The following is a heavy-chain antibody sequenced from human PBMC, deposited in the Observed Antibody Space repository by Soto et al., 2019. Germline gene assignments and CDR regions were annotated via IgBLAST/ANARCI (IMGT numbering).Heavy chain of an antibody. D-gene: IGHD5-18*01. Sequence: PGGSLRLSCAASGFTFSDYYMSWIRQAPGKGLEWVSYISSSGSTIYYADSVKGRFTISRDNAKNSLYLQMNSLRAEDTAVYYCARDSHTAMPLGSFGYWGQGTLVTVSS. CDR2: ISSSGSTI. CDR1: GFTFSDYY. CDR3: ARDSHTAMPLGSFGY. V-gene: IGHV3-11*01. J-gene: IGHJ4*02.